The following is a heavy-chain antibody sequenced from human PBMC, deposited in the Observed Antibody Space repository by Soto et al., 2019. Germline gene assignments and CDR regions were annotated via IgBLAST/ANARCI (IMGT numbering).Heavy chain of an antibody. J-gene: IGHJ3*02. CDR2: ISSSSSTI. CDR3: ARFYMGYYDSSGYFYVDAFDI. CDR1: GFTFSSYS. Sequence: GGSLRLSCAASGFTFSSYSMNWVRQAPGKGLEWVSYISSSSSTIYYADSVKGRFTISRDNAKNSLYLQMNSLRAEDTAVYYCARFYMGYYDSSGYFYVDAFDIWGQGTMVTVSS. V-gene: IGHV3-48*04. D-gene: IGHD3-22*01.